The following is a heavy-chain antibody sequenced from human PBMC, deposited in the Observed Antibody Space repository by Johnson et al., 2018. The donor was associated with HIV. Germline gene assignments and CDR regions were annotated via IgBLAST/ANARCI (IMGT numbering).Heavy chain of an antibody. CDR1: GFTFSSYD. CDR3: ARDLYPFGPVQAFDI. Sequence: VQLVESGGGVVQPGRSLRLSCAASGFTFSSYDMHWVRQVPGNGLEWVSAIGTISYTFYPDSVKGRFTISRDNSKNTLYLQMNSLRAEDTAVYYCARDLYPFGPVQAFDIWGQGTMVTVSS. D-gene: IGHD3-10*01. J-gene: IGHJ3*02. CDR2: IGTISYT. V-gene: IGHV3-13*01.